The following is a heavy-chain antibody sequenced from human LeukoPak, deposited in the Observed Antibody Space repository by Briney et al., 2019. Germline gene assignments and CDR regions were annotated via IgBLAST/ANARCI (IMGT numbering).Heavy chain of an antibody. J-gene: IGHJ4*02. D-gene: IGHD1-1*01. V-gene: IGHV4-31*03. CDR2: IYYSGST. Sequence: PSQTLSLTCTVSGGSISSGGYYWSWIRQHPGKGLEWIGYIYYSGSTYYNPSLKSRVTISVDTSKNQFSLKLSSVTAADTAVYYCARSRTGTTPTPIDYWGQGTLVTVS. CDR3: ARSRTGTTPTPIDY. CDR1: GGSISSGGYY.